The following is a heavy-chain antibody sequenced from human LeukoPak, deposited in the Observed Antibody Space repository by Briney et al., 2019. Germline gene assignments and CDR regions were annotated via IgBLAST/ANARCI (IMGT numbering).Heavy chain of an antibody. V-gene: IGHV3-20*04. CDR3: ASVRLPGDAFDI. Sequence: PGGSLRLSCAASGFTFDDYGMTWVRQAPGKGLEWVSGINWNGGSTIYADSVKGRFTISRDNAKNSLYLQMSSLRAEDTAMYFCASVRLPGDAFDIWGQGTRVTVSS. CDR2: INWNGGST. CDR1: GFTFDDYG. J-gene: IGHJ3*02.